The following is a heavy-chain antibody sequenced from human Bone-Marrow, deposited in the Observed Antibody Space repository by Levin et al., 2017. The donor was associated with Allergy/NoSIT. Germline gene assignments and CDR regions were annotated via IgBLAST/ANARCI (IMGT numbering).Heavy chain of an antibody. J-gene: IGHJ3*02. CDR1: GFTFSSYT. CDR2: IGSSVGGT. D-gene: IGHD2-21*01. CDR3: AKEEHQNCSGDCSRAFDM. Sequence: GESLKISCAASGFTFSSYTMGWVRQAPGKGPEWVSAIGSSVGGTFFADSVKGRFIISRDNSKNTLYLQMNSLRAEDTAVYFCAKEEHQNCSGDCSRAFDMWGQGTMVTVSS. V-gene: IGHV3-23*01.